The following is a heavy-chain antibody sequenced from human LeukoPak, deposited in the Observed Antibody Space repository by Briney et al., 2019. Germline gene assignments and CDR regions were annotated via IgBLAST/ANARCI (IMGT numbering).Heavy chain of an antibody. CDR3: ATGRQAQLLFRLGYFDY. CDR2: FDSEGGET. J-gene: IGHJ4*02. Sequence: ASVKVSCKVSGYTLTELSMHWVRQAPGRGLEWMGGFDSEGGETIYAHKFQGRVTMPEDTSTDKAYMELSSLRSEDTAVYSCATGRQAQLLFRLGYFDYWGQGTLVTVSS. CDR1: GYTLTELS. V-gene: IGHV1-24*01. D-gene: IGHD5-18*01.